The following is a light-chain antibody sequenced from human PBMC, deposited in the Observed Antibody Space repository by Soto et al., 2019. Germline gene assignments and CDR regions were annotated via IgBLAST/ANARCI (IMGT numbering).Light chain of an antibody. CDR3: QQYNVYPLT. J-gene: IGKJ1*01. V-gene: IGKV1-5*03. CDR2: KAS. Sequence: DIQMTQSPSTLSASVGDRVTITCRASESISDWLAWYQQKPGKAPNLLIQKASTLKSGVPSRFSGSGSGTEFTLTIGSLQPDDVATYYCQQYNVYPLTFGQGTQVEVK. CDR1: ESISDW.